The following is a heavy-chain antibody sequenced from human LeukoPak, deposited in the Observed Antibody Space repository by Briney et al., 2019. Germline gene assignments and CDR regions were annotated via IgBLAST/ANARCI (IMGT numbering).Heavy chain of an antibody. V-gene: IGHV3-23*01. CDR3: AKAPARVLRSGGMDV. J-gene: IGHJ6*02. D-gene: IGHD6-25*01. CDR1: GFTFSSYA. CDR2: NSGSGGST. Sequence: GGSLRLSCAASGFTFSSYAMSWVRQAPGKGLEWVSANSGSGGSTYYADSVKGRFTISRDNSKNTLYLQMNSLRAEDTAVYYCAKAPARVLRSGGMDVWGQGTTVTVSS.